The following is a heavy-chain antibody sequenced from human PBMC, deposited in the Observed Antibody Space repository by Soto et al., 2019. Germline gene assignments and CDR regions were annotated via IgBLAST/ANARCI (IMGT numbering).Heavy chain of an antibody. CDR2: IYYSGST. Sequence: PSETLSLTCTVSGGSISSGGYYWSWIRQHPGKGLEWIGYIYYSGSTYYNPSLKSRVTISVDTSKNQFSLKLSSVTAADTAVYYCARTRPLTDTTLYYYYYGMDVWGQGTTVTV. CDR3: ARTRPLTDTTLYYYYYGMDV. D-gene: IGHD1-7*01. J-gene: IGHJ6*02. CDR1: GGSISSGGYY. V-gene: IGHV4-31*03.